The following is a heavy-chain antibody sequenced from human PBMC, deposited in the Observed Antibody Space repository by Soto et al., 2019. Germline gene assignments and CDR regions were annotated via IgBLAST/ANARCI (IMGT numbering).Heavy chain of an antibody. V-gene: IGHV3-11*05. Sequence: QVQLVESGGDLVKPGGSLRLSCAASGFTFTDYYMSWLRQAPGQGLQWLSYISGSTDYLNYADSVKGRFTISRDNAKNLLYLQMTSLRADDTAVYYCARDLGLSSSNHFDFWGQGTLVTVSS. CDR1: GFTFTDYY. CDR3: ARDLGLSSSNHFDF. J-gene: IGHJ4*02. CDR2: ISGSTDYL. D-gene: IGHD3-16*01.